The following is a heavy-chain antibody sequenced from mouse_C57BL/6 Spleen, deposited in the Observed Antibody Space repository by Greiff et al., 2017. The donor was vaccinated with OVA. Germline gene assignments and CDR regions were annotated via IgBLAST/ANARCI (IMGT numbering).Heavy chain of an antibody. CDR3: ARRSSYGYFDV. CDR1: GFTFSSYG. Sequence: EVQGVESGGDLVKPGGSLKLSCAASGFTFSSYGMSWVRQTPDKRLEWVATISSGGSYTYYPDSVKGRFTISRDNAKNTLYLQMSSLKSEDTAMYYCARRSSYGYFDVWGTGTTVTVSS. J-gene: IGHJ1*03. D-gene: IGHD1-1*01. CDR2: ISSGGSYT. V-gene: IGHV5-6*01.